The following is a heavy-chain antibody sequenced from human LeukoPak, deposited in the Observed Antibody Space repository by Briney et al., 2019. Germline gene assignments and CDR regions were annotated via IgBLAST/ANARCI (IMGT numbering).Heavy chain of an antibody. CDR3: ARVTYYYGSGSYYFDY. CDR2: IYSGGST. CDR1: GFTFSSYA. D-gene: IGHD3-10*01. J-gene: IGHJ4*02. V-gene: IGHV3-53*01. Sequence: PGGSLRLSCAASGFTFSSYAMSWFRQAPGKGLEWVSVIYSGGSTYYADSVKGRFAISRDNSKNTLYLQMNSLRAEDTAVYYCARVTYYYGSGSYYFDYWGQGTLVTVPS.